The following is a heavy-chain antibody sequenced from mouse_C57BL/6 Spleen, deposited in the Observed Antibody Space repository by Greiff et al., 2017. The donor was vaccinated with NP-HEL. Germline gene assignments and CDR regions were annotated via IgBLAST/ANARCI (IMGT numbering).Heavy chain of an antibody. CDR3: ARNLGSPFDY. V-gene: IGHV1-54*01. J-gene: IGHJ2*01. CDR1: GYAFTNYL. CDR2: INPGSGGT. D-gene: IGHD1-1*01. Sequence: VKLMESGAELVRPGTSVKVSCKASGYAFTNYLIEWVKQRPGQGLEWIGVINPGSGGTNYNEKFKGKATLTADKSSSTAYMQLSSLTSEDSAVYFCARNLGSPFDYGGKGTTLTVSS.